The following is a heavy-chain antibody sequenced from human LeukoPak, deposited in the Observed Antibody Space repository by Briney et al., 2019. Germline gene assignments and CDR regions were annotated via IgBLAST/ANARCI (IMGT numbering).Heavy chain of an antibody. CDR2: TSSDLNVK. CDR1: GFTFRNYV. V-gene: IGHV3-30-3*01. D-gene: IGHD3-10*01. J-gene: IGHJ4*02. Sequence: SGGSLRLSCAASGFTFRNYVIHWVRQAPGKGLEWVAVTSSDLNVKLYADSVKGRFTISRDNSRSTLYLQMNSLRHEETDIYYCAREGYYGSGSPPSLYFDYWGQGTLVTVSS. CDR3: AREGYYGSGSPPSLYFDY.